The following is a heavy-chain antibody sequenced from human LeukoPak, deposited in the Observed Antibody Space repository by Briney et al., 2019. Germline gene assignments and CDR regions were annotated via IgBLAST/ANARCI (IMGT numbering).Heavy chain of an antibody. V-gene: IGHV3-21*01. Sequence: GGSLRLSCAASGFTFSSYAMSWVRQAPGKGLEWVSSISSSSSYIYYADSVKGRFTISRDNAKNSLYLQMNSLRAEDTAVYYCARELPPAVAGPVYYYYMDVWGKGTTVTVSS. CDR1: GFTFSSYA. CDR3: ARELPPAVAGPVYYYYMDV. CDR2: ISSSSSYI. D-gene: IGHD6-19*01. J-gene: IGHJ6*03.